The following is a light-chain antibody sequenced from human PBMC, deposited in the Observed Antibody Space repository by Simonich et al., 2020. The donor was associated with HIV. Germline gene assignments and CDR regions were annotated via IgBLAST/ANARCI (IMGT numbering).Light chain of an antibody. CDR2: WES. CDR3: QQYYSTPT. CDR1: QSVLNSSNNKRL. V-gene: IGKV4-1*01. Sequence: DIVMTQSPDSLAVSVGERATIKCKSSQSVLNSSNNKRLVAWYQQKPGQSPKLLIYWESIRESGVPDRFSGSGSGTAFTLTISSLQAEDVAVYYCQQYYSTPTFGQGTKVEIK. J-gene: IGKJ1*01.